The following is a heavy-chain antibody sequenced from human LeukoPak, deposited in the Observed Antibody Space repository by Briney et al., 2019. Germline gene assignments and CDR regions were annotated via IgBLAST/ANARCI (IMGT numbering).Heavy chain of an antibody. D-gene: IGHD3-10*01. V-gene: IGHV1-18*01. Sequence: ASVKVSXKASGYTFTSYGISWVRQAPGQGLEWMGWISAYNGNTKYAQKLQGRVTMTTDTSTSTAYMELRSLRSDDTAVYYCAREYYGSGSYSLRFDYWGQGTLVTVSS. J-gene: IGHJ4*02. CDR1: GYTFTSYG. CDR2: ISAYNGNT. CDR3: AREYYGSGSYSLRFDY.